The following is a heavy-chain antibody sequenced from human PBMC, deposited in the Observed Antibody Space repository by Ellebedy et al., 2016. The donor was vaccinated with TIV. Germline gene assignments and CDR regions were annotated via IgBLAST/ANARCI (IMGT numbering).Heavy chain of an antibody. CDR1: GYSLTTYW. Sequence: GESLKISCKASGYSLTTYWIGWVRQMPGIGLQWIGIIYPGDSETITRYSPSFQGHVTIPVDNPINTAYLQWSSLKASDTAMYYCARQGERPFDFWGQGTLVTVSS. D-gene: IGHD1-1*01. CDR2: IYPGDSETIT. J-gene: IGHJ4*02. V-gene: IGHV5-51*01. CDR3: ARQGERPFDF.